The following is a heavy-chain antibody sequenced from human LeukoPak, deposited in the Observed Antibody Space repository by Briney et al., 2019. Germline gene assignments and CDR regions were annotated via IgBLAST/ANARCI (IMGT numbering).Heavy chain of an antibody. CDR1: GFTFTSHG. V-gene: IGHV3-23*01. Sequence: GGSLRLSCAASGFTFTSHGMNWVRQAPGKGLEWVSGISSSGDITYYADSVKGRFTISRDNSKNTLYLQMNSLRADDTAVYYCARARATVTRISSFDIWGQGTMVTVSS. J-gene: IGHJ3*02. CDR2: ISSSGDIT. CDR3: ARARATVTRISSFDI. D-gene: IGHD4-17*01.